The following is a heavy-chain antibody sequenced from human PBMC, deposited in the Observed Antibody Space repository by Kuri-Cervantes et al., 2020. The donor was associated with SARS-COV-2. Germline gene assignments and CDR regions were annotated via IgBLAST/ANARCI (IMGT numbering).Heavy chain of an antibody. CDR3: ARDRPSNYYGSGSSLDAFDI. J-gene: IGHJ3*02. V-gene: IGHV3-74*01. Sequence: ETLSLTCAASGFTFSNYWMHWVRQAPGKGLVWVSRTNTDGSSTSYADSVKGRFTISRDNAKNTLYLQMNSLRAEDTAVYYCARDRPSNYYGSGSSLDAFDIWGQGTMVTVSS. CDR1: GFTFSNYW. D-gene: IGHD3-10*01. CDR2: TNTDGSST.